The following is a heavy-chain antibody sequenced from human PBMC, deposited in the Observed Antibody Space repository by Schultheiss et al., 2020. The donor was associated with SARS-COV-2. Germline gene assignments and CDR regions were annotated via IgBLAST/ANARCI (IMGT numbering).Heavy chain of an antibody. J-gene: IGHJ3*02. CDR2: IYYSGST. CDR1: GGSISSYY. D-gene: IGHD6-19*01. CDR3: ARTPVAGIDAFDI. Sequence: SETLSLTCTVSGGSISSYYWSWIRQPPGKGLEWIGYIYYSGSTNYNPSLKSRVTISVDTSKNQFSLQLNSVTPEDTAVYYCARTPVAGIDAFDIWGQGTMVTVSS. V-gene: IGHV4-59*12.